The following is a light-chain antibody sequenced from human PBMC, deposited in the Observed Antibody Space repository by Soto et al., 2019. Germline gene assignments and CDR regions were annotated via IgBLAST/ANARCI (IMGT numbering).Light chain of an antibody. CDR1: QAVSSIL. J-gene: IGKJ2*01. Sequence: EVVLTQSPGTLSLSPGERATLSCRASQAVSSILLAWYQQKPGQAPRLLIYGASSRATGIPDRFSGSGSGTDFTLTITSLQAEDVAVYYCQQYESTPPTFGQGTKLEIK. V-gene: IGKV3-20*01. CDR3: QQYESTPPT. CDR2: GAS.